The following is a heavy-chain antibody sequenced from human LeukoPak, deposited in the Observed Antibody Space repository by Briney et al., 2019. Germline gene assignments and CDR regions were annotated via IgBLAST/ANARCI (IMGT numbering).Heavy chain of an antibody. CDR1: GFTFSSYA. CDR2: ISGSGGST. D-gene: IGHD3-10*01. J-gene: IGHJ4*02. V-gene: IGHV3-23*01. Sequence: GGSLRLSCAASGFTFSSYAMSWLRQAPGQGLEWVSAISGSGGSTYYADSVKGRFTISRDNSKNTLYLQMNSLRAEDTAVYYCARRGGVIMLIDYWGQGTLVTVSS. CDR3: ARRGGVIMLIDY.